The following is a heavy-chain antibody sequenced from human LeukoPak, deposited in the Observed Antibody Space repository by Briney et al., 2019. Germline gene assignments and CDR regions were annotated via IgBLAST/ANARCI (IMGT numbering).Heavy chain of an antibody. V-gene: IGHV1-2*06. CDR1: GYTFTGYY. CDR2: INPSGGGT. Sequence: ASVKVSCKVSGYTFTGYYLHWLRKAPGQGLEWMGRINPSGGGTNYAQKFQGRATMTRDTSINTAYMTLSSLRSDDTAVYYCARGPSGSDYWGQGTLVTVSS. J-gene: IGHJ4*02. CDR3: ARGPSGSDY. D-gene: IGHD3-10*01.